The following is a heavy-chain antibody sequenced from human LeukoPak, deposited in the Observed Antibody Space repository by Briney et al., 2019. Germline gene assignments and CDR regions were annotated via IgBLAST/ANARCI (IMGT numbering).Heavy chain of an antibody. D-gene: IGHD3-10*01. V-gene: IGHV1-18*01. CDR2: ISVSDGDT. CDR1: GYTFTSYG. Sequence: GASVKVSCKASGYTFTSYGLSWVRQAPGQGLEWMGWISVSDGDTKYAQKFQGRLTMTTDTSTTTANMELRSLRSDDSAVYYCARERYYGSGSYSDHWGQGTLVTVSS. J-gene: IGHJ4*02. CDR3: ARERYYGSGSYSDH.